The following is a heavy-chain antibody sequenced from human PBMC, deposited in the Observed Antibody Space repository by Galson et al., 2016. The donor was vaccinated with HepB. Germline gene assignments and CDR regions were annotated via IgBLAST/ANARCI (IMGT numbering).Heavy chain of an antibody. D-gene: IGHD6-19*01. CDR3: AKISFVGYNSGWGGSFDI. CDR1: GFSISIYS. J-gene: IGHJ3*02. CDR2: IRGSGTGT. Sequence: SLRLSCAASGFSISIYSMNWVRQAPGKGLEWVSAIRGSGTGTSYTDSVKGRFPISRDNSKDTLYQQNNIQSAAVAAVYYCAKISFVGYNSGWGGSFDIWGRGTMVTVSS. V-gene: IGHV3-23*01.